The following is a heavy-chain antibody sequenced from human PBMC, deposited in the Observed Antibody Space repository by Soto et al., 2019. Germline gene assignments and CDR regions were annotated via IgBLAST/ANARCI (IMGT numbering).Heavy chain of an antibody. CDR3: AREGLSTTVVTRTFDY. J-gene: IGHJ4*02. V-gene: IGHV1-69*13. Sequence: ASVKVSCKASGGTFSSYAISWVLQAPGQGLEWMGGIIPIFGTANYAQKFQGRVTITADESTSTAYMELSRLRSEDTAVYYCAREGLSTTVVTRTFDYWGQGTLVTVSS. CDR2: IIPIFGTA. D-gene: IGHD4-17*01. CDR1: GGTFSSYA.